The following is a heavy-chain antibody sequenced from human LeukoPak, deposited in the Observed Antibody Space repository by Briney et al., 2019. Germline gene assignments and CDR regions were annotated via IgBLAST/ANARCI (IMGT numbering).Heavy chain of an antibody. Sequence: PGGSLRLSCAASGFTVSSNYMSWVRQAPGKGLEWVSVIYSGGSTYYADSVKGRFTISRDNSKNTLYLQMNRLRAEDKAVYYCARDWYYYESSAIWGQGTMVTVSS. CDR3: ARDWYYYESSAI. CDR1: GFTVSSNY. D-gene: IGHD3-22*01. CDR2: IYSGGST. V-gene: IGHV3-53*01. J-gene: IGHJ3*02.